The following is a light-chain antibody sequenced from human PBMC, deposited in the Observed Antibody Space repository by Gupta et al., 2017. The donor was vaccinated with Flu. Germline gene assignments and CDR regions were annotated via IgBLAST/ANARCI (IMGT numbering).Light chain of an antibody. J-gene: IGLJ1*01. CDR3: VSDTTRSNPYV. V-gene: IGLV2-14*01. CDR2: EVN. CDR1: SSDIGAYKY. Sequence: ITISCTGTSSDIGAYKYVSWYQQLPGKAPKCLRYEVNNRPSGISDRFSGSKSGSTASLTISGLQTEDEADYYCVSDTTRSNPYVFGTGTKVTVI.